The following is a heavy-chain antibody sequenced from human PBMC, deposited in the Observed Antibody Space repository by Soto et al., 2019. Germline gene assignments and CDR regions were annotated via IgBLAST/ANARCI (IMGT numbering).Heavy chain of an antibody. CDR1: GVTFSIYA. Sequence: GGSLRLSCVASGVTFSIYAMSWFRQAPGKGLEWVSASSSIDGSVYYADSVRGRFTISRDNSKNTLYLQMNSLRAEDTAVYYCAKDFVPLTTVTSIWGQGTLVNVCS. CDR2: SSSIDGSV. J-gene: IGHJ4*02. V-gene: IGHV3-23*01. D-gene: IGHD4-17*01. CDR3: AKDFVPLTTVTSI.